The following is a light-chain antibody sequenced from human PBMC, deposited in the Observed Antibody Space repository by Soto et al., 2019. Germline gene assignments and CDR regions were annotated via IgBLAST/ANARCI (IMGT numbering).Light chain of an antibody. CDR3: QQSYSNPIT. CDR1: QSITNY. V-gene: IGKV1-39*01. Sequence: DIQMTQSPSSLSASVGDRVTITCRASQSITNYLNWYQQKPGKAPKLLIYAASSLQSGVPSGFSGSGSGTDFTLTISSLQPEDFATYYCQQSYSNPITFGQGTRLEIK. CDR2: AAS. J-gene: IGKJ5*01.